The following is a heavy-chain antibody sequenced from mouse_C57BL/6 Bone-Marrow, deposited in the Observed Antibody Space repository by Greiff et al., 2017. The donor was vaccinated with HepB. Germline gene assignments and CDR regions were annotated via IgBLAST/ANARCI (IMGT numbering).Heavy chain of an antibody. D-gene: IGHD1-1*01. V-gene: IGHV1-55*01. CDR3: ARPTVVATSFDY. CDR2: IYPGSGST. Sequence: QVQLQQPGAELVKPGASVKMSCKASGYTFTSYWITWVKQRPGQGLEWIGDIYPGSGSTNYNEKFKSKATLTVDTSSSTAYMQRSSLTSEDSAVYYCARPTVVATSFDYWGQGTTLTVSS. CDR1: GYTFTSYW. J-gene: IGHJ2*01.